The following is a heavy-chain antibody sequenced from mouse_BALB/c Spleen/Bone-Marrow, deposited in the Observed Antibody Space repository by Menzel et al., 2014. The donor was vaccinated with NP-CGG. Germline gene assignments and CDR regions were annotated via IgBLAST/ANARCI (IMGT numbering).Heavy chain of an antibody. CDR3: ARPDPWFAY. CDR2: ISSGGSYI. J-gene: IGHJ3*01. V-gene: IGHV5-9-1*01. CDR1: GFTFSGYA. Sequence: DVKLVESGGGLVKPGGSLKLSCAASGFTFSGYAMSWVRQSPEKGLEWVATISSGGSYIHYPDSVKGRFTISRDNAKNTLYLQMSSLRSEDTAIYYCARPDPWFAYWGQGTLVTVSA.